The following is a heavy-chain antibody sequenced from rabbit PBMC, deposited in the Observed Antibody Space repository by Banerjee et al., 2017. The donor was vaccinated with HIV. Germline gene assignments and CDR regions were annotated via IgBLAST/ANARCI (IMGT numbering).Heavy chain of an antibody. Sequence: QEQLVESGGGLVQPEGSLTLTCTASGFSFSSSYYMCWVRQAPGKGLEWIGCIYTGSSGSTYYASWAKGRFTISKTSSTTVTLQMTSLTVADTATYFCAREDAAYGDYSSGFNLWGPGTLV. D-gene: IGHD2-1*01. CDR3: AREDAAYGDYSSGFNL. V-gene: IGHV1S45*01. CDR1: GFSFSSSYY. CDR2: IYTGSSGST. J-gene: IGHJ4*01.